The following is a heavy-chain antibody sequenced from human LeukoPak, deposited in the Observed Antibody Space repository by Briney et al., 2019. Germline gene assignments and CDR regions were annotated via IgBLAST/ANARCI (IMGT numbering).Heavy chain of an antibody. CDR3: ARLRFGERYMDV. Sequence: SETLSLTCTVSGYSISSGFYWGWIRQPPGKGLEWIGSIYHSGSTHYNSSLKSRVTISVDTSKNQLSLKLSSVTAADTAVYYCARLRFGERYMDVWGKGTTVIISS. V-gene: IGHV4-38-2*02. J-gene: IGHJ6*03. D-gene: IGHD3-10*01. CDR1: GYSISSGFY. CDR2: IYHSGST.